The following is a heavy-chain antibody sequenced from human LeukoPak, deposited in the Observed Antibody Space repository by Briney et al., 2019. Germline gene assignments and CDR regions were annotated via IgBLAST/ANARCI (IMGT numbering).Heavy chain of an antibody. J-gene: IGHJ5*02. CDR3: ARERGIAAAGYWFDP. D-gene: IGHD6-13*01. CDR2: ISAYNGNT. Sequence: ASVKVSCTASGYTFTSYGISWVRQAPGQGLEWMGWISAYNGNTNYAQKLQGRVTMTTDTSTSTAYMELRSLRSEDTAVYYCARERGIAAAGYWFDPWGQGTLVTVSS. V-gene: IGHV1-18*01. CDR1: GYTFTSYG.